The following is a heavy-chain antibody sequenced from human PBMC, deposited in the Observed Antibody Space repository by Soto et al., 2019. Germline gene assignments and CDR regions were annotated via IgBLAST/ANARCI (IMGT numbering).Heavy chain of an antibody. J-gene: IGHJ4*02. CDR3: ARVRFSKVAAREYYFDY. D-gene: IGHD6-6*01. CDR2: IYYSGST. CDR1: GGPVSSGSYY. Sequence: KPSETLSLTCTVSGGPVSSGSYYWSWIRQPPGKGLEWIGYIYYSGSTNYNPSLKSRVTISVDTSMNQFSLKLSSVTAADTAVYYCARVRFSKVAAREYYFDYWCQGTLVTVSS. V-gene: IGHV4-61*01.